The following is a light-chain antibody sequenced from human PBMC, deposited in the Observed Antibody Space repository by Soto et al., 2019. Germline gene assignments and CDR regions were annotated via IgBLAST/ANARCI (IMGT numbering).Light chain of an antibody. CDR1: QSVNSN. J-gene: IGKJ1*01. CDR2: GAS. Sequence: EIVMTQSPATLSVSPGERATLSCRASQSVNSNLAWYQQKPGQAPRLPIYGASTRATGIPARFSDSGSGTEFTLTISSLQSEDFAVYYCQQYNNWPPTFGQRAKVEIK. V-gene: IGKV3-15*01. CDR3: QQYNNWPPT.